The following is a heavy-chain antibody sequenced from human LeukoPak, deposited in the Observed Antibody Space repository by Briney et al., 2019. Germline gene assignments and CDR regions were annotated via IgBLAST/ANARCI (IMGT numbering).Heavy chain of an antibody. V-gene: IGHV3-7*01. Sequence: GGSLRLSCAASGFTFSSYWMTWVRQALGKGLEWVANIKQDGSEKYYVDSVKGRFTISRDNAKNSLYLQMNSPRAEDTAVYYCASIQLWDGAFDYWGQGTLVTVSS. CDR2: IKQDGSEK. CDR1: GFTFSSYW. J-gene: IGHJ4*02. D-gene: IGHD5-18*01. CDR3: ASIQLWDGAFDY.